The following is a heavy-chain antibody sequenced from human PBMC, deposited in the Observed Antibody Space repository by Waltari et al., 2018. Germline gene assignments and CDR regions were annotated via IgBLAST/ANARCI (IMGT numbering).Heavy chain of an antibody. J-gene: IGHJ4*02. CDR2: VNPKDGET. CDR3: ATEGVVGAMPH. Sequence: EVQLVQSGAEVKKPGATVKISCKVSGNTFTDYNINWVQQAPGKGLEWMGLVNPKDGETMDAADFQVRFTIASDTSSDTSYMELICLRSDDTAVYYCATEGVVGAMPHWGQGTLVTVSS. V-gene: IGHV1-69-2*01. CDR1: GNTFTDYN. D-gene: IGHD1-26*01.